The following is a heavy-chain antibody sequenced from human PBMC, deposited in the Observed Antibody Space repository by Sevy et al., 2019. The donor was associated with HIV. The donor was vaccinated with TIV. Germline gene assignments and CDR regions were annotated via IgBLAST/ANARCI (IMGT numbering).Heavy chain of an antibody. CDR3: ARGKSGYGYALNY. J-gene: IGHJ4*02. D-gene: IGHD5-18*01. CDR1: EFTVNSNY. CDR2: IYSDGTT. Sequence: GGSLRLSCAASEFTVNSNYMTWVRQAPGKGLEGVSVIYSDGTTYHADSVKDRFTISRDNSKNTLYLQMNSLRAEDTAVYYCARGKSGYGYALNYWGQGTLVTVSS. V-gene: IGHV3-66*01.